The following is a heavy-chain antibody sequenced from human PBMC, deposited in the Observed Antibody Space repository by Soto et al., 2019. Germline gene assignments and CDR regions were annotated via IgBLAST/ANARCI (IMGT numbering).Heavy chain of an antibody. CDR1: GGTFNIYA. D-gene: IGHD2-15*01. CDR3: AGGYGHDCSGGNCYFYF. V-gene: IGHV1-69*01. Sequence: QVQLVQSGAEVKKPGSSVRVSCRASGGTFNIYAINWVRQAPGHGLEWLGGIIPLFGTAKYAQKFQGRVTITADESTSTAHMELRSLRSEDTAVYYCAGGYGHDCSGGNCYFYFWGQGTLVTVSS. J-gene: IGHJ4*02. CDR2: IIPLFGTA.